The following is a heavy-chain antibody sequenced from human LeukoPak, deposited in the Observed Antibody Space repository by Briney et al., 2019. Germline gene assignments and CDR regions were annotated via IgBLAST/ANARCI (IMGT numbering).Heavy chain of an antibody. D-gene: IGHD3-9*01. CDR3: ARGEYDILTGYPDY. CDR1: GYTFTGYY. Sequence: ASVKVSCKAPGYTFTGYYMHWVRQAPGQGLEWMGWISAYNGNTNYAQKLQGRVTMTTDTSTSTAYMELRSLRSDDTAVYYCARGEYDILTGYPDYWGQGTLVTVSS. J-gene: IGHJ4*02. CDR2: ISAYNGNT. V-gene: IGHV1-18*04.